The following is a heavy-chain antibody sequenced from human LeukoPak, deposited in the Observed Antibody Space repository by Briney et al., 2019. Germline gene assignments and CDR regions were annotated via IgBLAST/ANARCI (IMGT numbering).Heavy chain of an antibody. CDR2: ISYDGGHQ. CDR3: ATESSLSN. Sequence: PGGSLRLFCVASGFNFCSYAMDWVRQAPAKGRDWVGDISYDGGHQSYAVSVRGRFTISRNNSKNMLYLQMNSLTPEDAAVYYCATESSLSNWGRGTLVTVSS. J-gene: IGHJ4*02. CDR1: GFNFCSYA. V-gene: IGHV3-30*04.